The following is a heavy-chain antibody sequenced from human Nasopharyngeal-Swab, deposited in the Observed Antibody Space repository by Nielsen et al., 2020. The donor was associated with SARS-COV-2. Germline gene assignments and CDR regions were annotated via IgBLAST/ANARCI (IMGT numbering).Heavy chain of an antibody. J-gene: IGHJ3*02. D-gene: IGHD3-16*01. CDR2: IINDETTT. CDR3: ATGGRSAFEI. Sequence: GESLKISCAASGFTFSRDWMHWVRQVPGKGLVWVSRIINDETTTRYADSVKGRFAISRDNAKNTLYLQMNSLRAEDTAVYFCATGGRSAFEIWGQGTMVTVSS. CDR1: GFTFSRDW. V-gene: IGHV3-74*01.